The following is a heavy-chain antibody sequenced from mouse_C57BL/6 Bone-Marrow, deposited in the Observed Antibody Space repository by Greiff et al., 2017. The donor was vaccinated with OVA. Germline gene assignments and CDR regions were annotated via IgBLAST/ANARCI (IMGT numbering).Heavy chain of an antibody. CDR3: ARYMGPPLYRNPFAY. J-gene: IGHJ3*01. V-gene: IGHV7-3*01. Sequence: EVQVVESGGGLVQPGGSLSLSCAASGFTFTDYYMSWVRQPPGKALEWLGFIRHKANGYTTEYSASVKGRFTISRDNSQSILYLQMNALRAEDSATYDCARYMGPPLYRNPFAYWGQGTLVTVSA. D-gene: IGHD2-5*01. CDR2: IRHKANGYTT. CDR1: GFTFTDYY.